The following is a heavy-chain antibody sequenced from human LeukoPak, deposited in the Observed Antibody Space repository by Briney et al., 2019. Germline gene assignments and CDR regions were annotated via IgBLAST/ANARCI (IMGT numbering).Heavy chain of an antibody. V-gene: IGHV3-7*03. CDR1: GFTFSSYL. D-gene: IGHD3-10*01. J-gene: IGHJ4*02. Sequence: GGSLRLSCVVSGFTFSSYLMSWVRQAPGKGLEWVANIEQDGSEKYYVDSVKGRFTIPRDNAKNSLYLQMNSLRDEDTAVYYCARVRGSGSRDYWGQGSLVTVSS. CDR3: ARVRGSGSRDY. CDR2: IEQDGSEK.